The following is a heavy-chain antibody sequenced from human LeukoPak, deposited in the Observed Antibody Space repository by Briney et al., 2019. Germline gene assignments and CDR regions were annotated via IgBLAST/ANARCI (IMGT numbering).Heavy chain of an antibody. CDR1: GGSISSYY. J-gene: IGHJ4*02. CDR2: IYYSGST. D-gene: IGHD6-19*01. Sequence: SEILSLTCTVSGGSISSYYWSWIRQPPGKGLEWIGYIYYSGSTNYNPSLKSRVTISVDTSKNQFSLKLSSVTAADTAVYYCARSSSGWYKIDYRGQGTLVTVSS. V-gene: IGHV4-59*01. CDR3: ARSSSGWYKIDY.